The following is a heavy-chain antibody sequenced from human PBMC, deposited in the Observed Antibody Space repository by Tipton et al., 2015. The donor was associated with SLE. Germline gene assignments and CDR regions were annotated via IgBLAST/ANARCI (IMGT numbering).Heavy chain of an antibody. Sequence: TLSLTCTVSGDSVSRNTYYWGWIRQPPGKGLEWIGTIYCSGTIHYNPSLKSRVIISIDTSENQFSLRLTSVTAADTAVYYCARHPAAATTGYYGMDVWGQGTTVTVSS. CDR1: GDSVSRNTYY. D-gene: IGHD1-26*01. J-gene: IGHJ6*02. CDR3: ARHPAAATTGYYGMDV. CDR2: IYCSGTI. V-gene: IGHV4-39*07.